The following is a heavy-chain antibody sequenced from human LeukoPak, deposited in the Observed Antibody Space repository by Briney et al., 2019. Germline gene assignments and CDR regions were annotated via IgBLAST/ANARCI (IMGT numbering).Heavy chain of an antibody. J-gene: IGHJ6*03. CDR3: ARLTQSNQLLHYYYYMDV. D-gene: IGHD2-2*01. Sequence: ASVKVSCKASGGTFSSYDINWVRQATGQGLEWMGWMNPNSGNTGYAQKFQGRVTITRNTSISTAYMELSSLRSEDTAVYYCARLTQSNQLLHYYYYMDVWGKGTTVTVSS. CDR2: MNPNSGNT. CDR1: GGTFSSYD. V-gene: IGHV1-8*03.